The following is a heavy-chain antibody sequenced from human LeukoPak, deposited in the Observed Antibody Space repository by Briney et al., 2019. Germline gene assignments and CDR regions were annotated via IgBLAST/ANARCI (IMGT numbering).Heavy chain of an antibody. CDR1: GGSISSGGYY. V-gene: IGHV4-61*02. D-gene: IGHD2-2*01. Sequence: SQTLSLTCTVSGGSISSGGYYWSWIRQPAGKGLEWIGRIYTSGSTNYNPSLKSRVTMSVDTSKNQFSLKLSSVTAADTAVYYCARFVVVPAATAHFDYWGQGTLVTVSS. J-gene: IGHJ4*02. CDR3: ARFVVVPAATAHFDY. CDR2: IYTSGST.